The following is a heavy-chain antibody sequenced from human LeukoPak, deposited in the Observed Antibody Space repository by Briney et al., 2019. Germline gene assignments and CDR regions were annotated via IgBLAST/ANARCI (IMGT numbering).Heavy chain of an antibody. D-gene: IGHD2-2*01. CDR1: GFTFSSYA. J-gene: IGHJ4*02. Sequence: GGSLRLSCAASGFTFSSYAMSWVRQAPGKGLEYVSAISSNGGSTYYANSVKGRFTISRDNSKNTLYLQMGSLRAEDMAVYYCAKAAWGSSTSWGNYWGQGTLVTVSS. CDR3: AKAAWGSSTSWGNY. V-gene: IGHV3-64*01. CDR2: ISSNGGST.